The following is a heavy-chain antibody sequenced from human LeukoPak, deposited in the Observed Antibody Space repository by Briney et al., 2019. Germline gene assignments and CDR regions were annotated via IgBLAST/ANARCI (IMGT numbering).Heavy chain of an antibody. CDR3: AREVGDKAFDY. D-gene: IGHD1-26*01. J-gene: IGHJ4*02. V-gene: IGHV1-69*05. Sequence: SVKVSCKAPGGTFSSYAISWVRQAPGQGLEWMGRIIPIFGTANYAQKFQGRVTITTDESTSTAYMELSSLRSEDTAVYYCAREVGDKAFDYWGQGTLVTVSS. CDR2: IIPIFGTA. CDR1: GGTFSSYA.